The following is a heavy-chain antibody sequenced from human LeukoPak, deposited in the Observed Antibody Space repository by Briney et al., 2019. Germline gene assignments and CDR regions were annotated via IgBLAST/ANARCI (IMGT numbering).Heavy chain of an antibody. CDR2: ISGGGGST. J-gene: IGHJ2*01. CDR3: AKVGIGISLIVVVFTTADDWYFDL. D-gene: IGHD3-22*01. Sequence: GGSLRHSPAASGFTFSNYAMSWVPQAPGKGLEWVSGISGGGGSTYYADSVKGRLTISRHNSKNTLYLQMDSLRAEDTAVYYCAKVGIGISLIVVVFTTADDWYFDLWGRGTLVTVSS. CDR1: GFTFSNYA. V-gene: IGHV3-23*01.